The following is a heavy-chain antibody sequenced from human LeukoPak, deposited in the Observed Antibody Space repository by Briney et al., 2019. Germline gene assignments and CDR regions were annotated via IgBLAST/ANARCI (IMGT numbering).Heavy chain of an antibody. D-gene: IGHD1-26*01. V-gene: IGHV3-48*04. J-gene: IGHJ4*02. Sequence: PGGSLRLSCAASGFTFSSYSMNWVRQAPGKGLEWVSYISSSSSTIYYADSVKGRFTISRDNAKNSLYLQMNSLRAEDTAVYYCAKDLMSGSYFYWGQGTLVTVSS. CDR1: GFTFSSYS. CDR3: AKDLMSGSYFY. CDR2: ISSSSSTI.